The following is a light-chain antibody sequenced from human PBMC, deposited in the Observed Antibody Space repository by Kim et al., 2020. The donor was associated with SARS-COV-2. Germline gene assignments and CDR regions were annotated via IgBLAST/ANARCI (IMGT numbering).Light chain of an antibody. V-gene: IGKV1-5*03. CDR2: TAS. Sequence: DIQMTQSPSTLSASGGDRVTISCRASQSITSWLAWYKQRPGNAPSLLIYTASTGERGVPSRFSGSGSGTEFTLTITGLQPDDFATYYCQKYDTYWTFGQGTKVEIK. J-gene: IGKJ1*01. CDR3: QKYDTYWT. CDR1: QSITSW.